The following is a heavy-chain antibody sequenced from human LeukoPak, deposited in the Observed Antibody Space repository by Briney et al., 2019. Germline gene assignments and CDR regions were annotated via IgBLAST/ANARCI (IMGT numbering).Heavy chain of an antibody. D-gene: IGHD3-22*01. J-gene: IGHJ5*02. V-gene: IGHV3-30*18. CDR2: ISYDGSNK. CDR1: GFTFSSYG. Sequence: GRSLRLSCAASGFTFSSYGMHWVRQAPGKGLEWVAVISYDGSNKYYADSVKGRFTISRDNSKNTLYLQMNSLRAEDTAVYYCEKGDSSGYYFPSFRFDPWGQGTLVTVSS. CDR3: EKGDSSGYYFPSFRFDP.